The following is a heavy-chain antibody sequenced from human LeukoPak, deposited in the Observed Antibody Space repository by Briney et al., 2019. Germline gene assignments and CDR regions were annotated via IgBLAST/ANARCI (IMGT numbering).Heavy chain of an antibody. CDR1: GYTFTSYD. D-gene: IGHD3-16*01. Sequence: GASVKVSCKASGYTFTSYDTNWVRQATGQGLEWMGWMNPNSGNTGYAQKFQGRVTMTRNTSISTAYMELSSLRSEDTAVYYCARGSAQGWFVLSHYYYYMDVWGKGTTVTVSS. CDR2: MNPNSGNT. CDR3: ARGSAQGWFVLSHYYYYMDV. V-gene: IGHV1-8*01. J-gene: IGHJ6*03.